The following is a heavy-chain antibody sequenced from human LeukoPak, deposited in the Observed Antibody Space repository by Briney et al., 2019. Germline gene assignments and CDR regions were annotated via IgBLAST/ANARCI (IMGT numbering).Heavy chain of an antibody. CDR3: ARGSMFRNFDY. D-gene: IGHD3-10*01. J-gene: IGHJ4*02. Sequence: SETLSLTCAVYGGSFSGYYWSWIRQPPGKGLEWIGEINHSGSTNYNPSLKSRVTISVDTSKNQFPLKLSSVTAADTAVYYCARGSMFRNFDYWGQGTLVTVSS. CDR1: GGSFSGYY. V-gene: IGHV4-34*01. CDR2: INHSGST.